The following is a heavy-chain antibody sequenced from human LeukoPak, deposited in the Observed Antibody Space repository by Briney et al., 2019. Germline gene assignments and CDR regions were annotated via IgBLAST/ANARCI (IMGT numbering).Heavy chain of an antibody. Sequence: GGSLRLSCTVSGFTVSSNYMSWVRQAPGKGLEWVSVIYSGGYTYYADSVKGRFTISRDNSKNTLYLQMNSLRAEDTAVYYCARGATSFDYWGQGTLVTVSS. V-gene: IGHV3-53*01. CDR2: IYSGGYT. D-gene: IGHD5-12*01. CDR3: ARGATSFDY. J-gene: IGHJ4*02. CDR1: GFTVSSNY.